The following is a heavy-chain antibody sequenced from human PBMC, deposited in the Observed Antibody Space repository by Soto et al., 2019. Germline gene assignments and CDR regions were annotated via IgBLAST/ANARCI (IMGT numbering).Heavy chain of an antibody. CDR2: INSDGSII. J-gene: IGHJ4*02. CDR1: GFTFTNYW. D-gene: IGHD1-26*01. Sequence: GGSLRLSCATSGFTFTNYWMHWVRQVPGKGLQWLSRINSDGSIIDYADSVKDRFTISRDNAKNTLYLQMDSLRAEGTAVFYCGRDRGGNYYGGFDYWGQGTLVTVSS. CDR3: GRDRGGNYYGGFDY. V-gene: IGHV3-74*01.